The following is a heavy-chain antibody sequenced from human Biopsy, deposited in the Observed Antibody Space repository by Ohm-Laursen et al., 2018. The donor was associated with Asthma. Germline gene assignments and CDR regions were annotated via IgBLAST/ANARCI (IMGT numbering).Heavy chain of an antibody. D-gene: IGHD3-22*01. CDR1: GFTFSTYG. Sequence: SLRLPCSASGFTFSTYGMHWVRQAPGKGLEWVAYIAWDGINSYYADSVQGRVTISRDYSKNTLYLQMHSLRAEDTAVYYCARGDSSNWSHYYFDYWGQGTLVTVSS. J-gene: IGHJ4*02. CDR2: IAWDGINS. CDR3: ARGDSSNWSHYYFDY. V-gene: IGHV3-30*03.